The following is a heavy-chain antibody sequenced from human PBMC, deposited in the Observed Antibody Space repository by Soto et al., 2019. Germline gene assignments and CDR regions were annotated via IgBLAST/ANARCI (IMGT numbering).Heavy chain of an antibody. CDR2: ITTGGNA. J-gene: IGHJ3*01. V-gene: IGHV3-13*01. CDR1: GFSFSNHD. Sequence: EVQLVESGGDLVQPGGSLRLSCAASGFSFSNHDMHWVRQPKGKGLECVSGITTGGNAYFADSVKGRFSISRENAKNSFYLQTSSLRAEDTAMYYCVRVNADAYDVWGQGTMVTVSS. CDR3: VRVNADAYDV.